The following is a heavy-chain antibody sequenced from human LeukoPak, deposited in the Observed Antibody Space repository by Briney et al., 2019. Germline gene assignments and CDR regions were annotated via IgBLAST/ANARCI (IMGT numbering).Heavy chain of an antibody. CDR1: GFTFCDYP. CDR3: TRVLPGRTFDS. Sequence: PGGSVTLSCTASGFTFCDYPMSWVRQAPGKGLECVGFIRSKPSGATTEYATSVKGRFTISRDDSQSIAYLQMNSLITEDTAVYYCTRVLPGRTFDSWGQGTLVTFSS. D-gene: IGHD1-14*01. V-gene: IGHV3-49*04. CDR2: IRSKPSGATT. J-gene: IGHJ4*02.